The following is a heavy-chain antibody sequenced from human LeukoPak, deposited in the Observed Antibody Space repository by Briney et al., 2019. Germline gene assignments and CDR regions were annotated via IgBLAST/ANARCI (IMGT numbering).Heavy chain of an antibody. D-gene: IGHD2-2*01. CDR1: GYTFTSYG. V-gene: IGHV1-18*01. J-gene: IGHJ5*02. Sequence: ASVKVSCKASGYTFTSYGISWVRQAPGQGLEWMGWISAYNGNTNYAQKLQGRVTMTTDTSTSTAYMELRSLRSDDTAVCYCARDGGYCSSTSCRRFDPWGQGTLVTVSS. CDR3: ARDGGYCSSTSCRRFDP. CDR2: ISAYNGNT.